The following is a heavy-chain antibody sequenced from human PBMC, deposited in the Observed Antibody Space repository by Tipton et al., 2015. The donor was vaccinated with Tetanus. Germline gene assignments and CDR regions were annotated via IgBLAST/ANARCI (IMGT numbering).Heavy chain of an antibody. CDR3: ARAGRNYDFWSGYYTIGWFDP. V-gene: IGHV1-2*02. Sequence: QLVQSGAEVKKPGSSVKVSCKASGYTFTGYYMHWVRQAPGQGLEWMGWINPNSGGTNYAQKFQGRVTMTRDTSISTAYMELSRLRSDDTAVYYCARAGRNYDFWSGYYTIGWFDPWGQGTLVTVSS. D-gene: IGHD3-3*01. CDR2: INPNSGGT. J-gene: IGHJ5*02. CDR1: GYTFTGYY.